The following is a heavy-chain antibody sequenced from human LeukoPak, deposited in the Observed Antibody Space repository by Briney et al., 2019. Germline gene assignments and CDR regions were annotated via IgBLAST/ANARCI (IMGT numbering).Heavy chain of an antibody. Sequence: SETLSLTCTVSGGSISSYYWSWIRQPPGKGLEWIGYIYYSGSTNYNPSLKSRVTISVDTSKNQFSLKLSSVTAADTAVYYCARVIAVAGPSAPYDYWGQGTLVTVSS. CDR3: ARVIAVAGPSAPYDY. CDR1: GGSISSYY. CDR2: IYYSGST. J-gene: IGHJ4*02. D-gene: IGHD6-19*01. V-gene: IGHV4-59*08.